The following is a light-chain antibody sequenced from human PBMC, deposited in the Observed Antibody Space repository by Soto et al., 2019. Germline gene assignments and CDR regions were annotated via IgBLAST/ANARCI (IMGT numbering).Light chain of an antibody. CDR3: QQYGRSPLT. CDR2: SAS. J-gene: IGKJ4*01. V-gene: IGKV3-20*01. CDR1: QSVSSSY. Sequence: EIVLTQSPGTLSLSPGERAILSCRASQSVSSSYLAWYQQKPGQAPRLLIYSASSRATGIPDRFSGSGSGTDSTLTISRLEPADFAVYYCQQYGRSPLTFGGGTKVDIK.